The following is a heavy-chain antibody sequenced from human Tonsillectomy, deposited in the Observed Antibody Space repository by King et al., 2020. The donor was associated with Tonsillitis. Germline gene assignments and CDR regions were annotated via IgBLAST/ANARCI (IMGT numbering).Heavy chain of an antibody. Sequence: VQLVESGGGLVQPGGSLRLSCAASGFTFSSYWMSCVRQAPGKGLEWVANIKQDGSEKYYVDSVKGRFTISRDNAKNSLYLQMNSLRAEDTAVYYCARGYSGYDLLPFDYWGQGTLVTVSS. CDR2: IKQDGSEK. D-gene: IGHD5-12*01. J-gene: IGHJ4*02. CDR3: ARGYSGYDLLPFDY. V-gene: IGHV3-7*01. CDR1: GFTFSSYW.